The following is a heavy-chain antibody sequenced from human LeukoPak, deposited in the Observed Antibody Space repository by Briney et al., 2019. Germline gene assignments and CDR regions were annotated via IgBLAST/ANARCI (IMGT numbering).Heavy chain of an antibody. CDR2: LIPIFGTA. D-gene: IGHD3-9*01. V-gene: IGHV1-69*13. J-gene: IGHJ6*02. CDR1: GGTFSSYA. Sequence: ASVKVSCKASGGTFSSYAISWVRQAPGQGLEWMGGLIPIFGTANYAQKFQGRVTITADESTSTAYMELSSLRSEDTAVYYCARSYYDILGTDYGMDVWGQGTTVTVSS. CDR3: ARSYYDILGTDYGMDV.